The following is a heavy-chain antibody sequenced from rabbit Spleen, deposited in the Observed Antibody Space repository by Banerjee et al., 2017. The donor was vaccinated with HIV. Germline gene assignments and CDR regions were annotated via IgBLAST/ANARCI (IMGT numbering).Heavy chain of an antibody. D-gene: IGHD8-1*01. J-gene: IGHJ4*01. CDR2: IDPVFGTT. V-gene: IGHV1S7*01. CDR3: ARDGAGGSYFNL. Sequence: QSLEESGGGLVQPGGSLTLSCKASGFDFNSYYMSWVRQAPGKGLEWIGYIDPVFGTTYYATWVIGRFTISSHNAQNTLYLQLNSLTAADTATYFCARDGAGGSYFNLWGPGTLVTVS. CDR1: GFDFNSYY.